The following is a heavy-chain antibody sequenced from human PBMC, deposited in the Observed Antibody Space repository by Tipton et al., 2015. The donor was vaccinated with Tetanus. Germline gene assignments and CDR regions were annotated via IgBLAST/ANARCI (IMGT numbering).Heavy chain of an antibody. CDR3: ARGLGDDILTGYYLDY. J-gene: IGHJ4*02. V-gene: IGHV4-59*12. CDR2: IYYSGST. Sequence: TLSLTCTVSGGSISSYYWSWIRQPPGKGLEWIGYIYYSGSTNYNPSLKSRVTISVDTSKNQFSRKLSSVTAADTAVYYCARGLGDDILTGYYLDYWGQGTLVTVSS. CDR1: GGSISSYY. D-gene: IGHD3-9*01.